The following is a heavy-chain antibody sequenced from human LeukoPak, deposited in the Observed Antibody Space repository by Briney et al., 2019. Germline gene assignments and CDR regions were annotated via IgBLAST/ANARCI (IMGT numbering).Heavy chain of an antibody. Sequence: ASVKVSCKVSGYTLTELSMHWVRQAPGKGLEWKGGFDPEDGETIYAQKFQGRVTMTEDTSTDTAYMELSSLRSEDTAVYYCATGYVVVTAKYFQHWGQGTLVTVSS. CDR1: GYTLTELS. D-gene: IGHD2-21*02. V-gene: IGHV1-24*01. CDR2: FDPEDGET. CDR3: ATGYVVVTAKYFQH. J-gene: IGHJ1*01.